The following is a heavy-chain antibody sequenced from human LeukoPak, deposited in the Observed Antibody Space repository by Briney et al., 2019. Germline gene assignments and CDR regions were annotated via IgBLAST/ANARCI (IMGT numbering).Heavy chain of an antibody. CDR1: GYTFTSYA. D-gene: IGHD3-22*01. CDR2: INTNTGNP. Sequence: ASVMVSCKASGYTFTSYAMNWVRQAPGQGLEWMGWINTNTGNPTYAQGFTGRFVFSLDTSVSTAYLQISSLKAEDTAVYYCARDVQYYYDSSGYSPPYYFDYWGQGILVTVSS. J-gene: IGHJ4*02. CDR3: ARDVQYYYDSSGYSPPYYFDY. V-gene: IGHV7-4-1*02.